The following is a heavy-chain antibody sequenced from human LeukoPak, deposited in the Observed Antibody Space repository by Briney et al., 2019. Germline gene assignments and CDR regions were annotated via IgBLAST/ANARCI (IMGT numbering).Heavy chain of an antibody. CDR3: ARAEYDSSGYTVFDY. CDR2: IYYSGST. J-gene: IGHJ4*02. V-gene: IGHV4-30-4*01. CDR1: GGSISSGGYY. Sequence: SETLSLTCTVSGGSISSGGYYWSWIRQPPGKGLEGIGYIYYSGSTYYNPSLKSRVTISVDTSKNQFSLKLSSVTAADTAVYYCARAEYDSSGYTVFDYWGQGTLVTVSS. D-gene: IGHD3-22*01.